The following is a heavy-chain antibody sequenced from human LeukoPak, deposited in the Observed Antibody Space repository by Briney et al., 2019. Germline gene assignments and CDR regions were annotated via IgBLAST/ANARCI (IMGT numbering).Heavy chain of an antibody. CDR2: IYKSGSS. J-gene: IGHJ4*02. V-gene: IGHV4-59*01. D-gene: IGHD3-22*01. Sequence: KPSETLSLNCTVSGGSISSYYWNWIRLPPGKGLEWIGSIYKSGSSNYNPSLRSRVTISVDTSKTQFSPKLTSVTAADTAVYYCARGGYFDSPFDYWGQGTLVTVSS. CDR1: GGSISSYY. CDR3: ARGGYFDSPFDY.